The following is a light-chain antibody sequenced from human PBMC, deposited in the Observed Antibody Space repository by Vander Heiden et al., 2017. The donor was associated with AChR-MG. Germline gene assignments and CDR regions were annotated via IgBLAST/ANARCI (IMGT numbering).Light chain of an antibody. Sequence: SSDLTQPPSVSVSPGQTARITCSGDILARQYAYWSKQKSGRAPVLLIYKDTARASGIPERFSGSSSGTTVTLTISGVQAEDEADYYCQSADSSNAHKFGGGTKLTVL. CDR1: ILARQY. CDR3: QSADSSNAHK. J-gene: IGLJ3*02. V-gene: IGLV3-25*03. CDR2: KDT.